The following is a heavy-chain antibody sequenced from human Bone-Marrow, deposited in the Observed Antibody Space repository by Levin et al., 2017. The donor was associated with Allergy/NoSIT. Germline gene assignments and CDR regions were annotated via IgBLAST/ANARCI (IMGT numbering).Heavy chain of an antibody. D-gene: IGHD4-17*01. J-gene: IGHJ4*02. CDR3: AHRSDYGDQGYFDY. CDR2: IYWDDDK. Sequence: SGPTLVKPTQTLTLTCTFSGFSLSTSGVGVGWIRQPPGKALEWLALIYWDDDKRYSPSLKSRLTITKDTSKNQVVLTMTNMDPVDTATYYCAHRSDYGDQGYFDYWGQGTLVTVSS. V-gene: IGHV2-5*02. CDR1: GFSLSTSGVG.